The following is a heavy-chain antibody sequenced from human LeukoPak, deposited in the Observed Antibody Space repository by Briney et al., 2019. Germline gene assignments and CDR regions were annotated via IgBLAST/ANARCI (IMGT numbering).Heavy chain of an antibody. D-gene: IGHD1-26*01. J-gene: IGHJ3*02. CDR1: GGPIRSGDYY. CDR2: IYYSGCT. V-gene: IGHV4-30-4*08. CDR3: ARTRWEGDAFDI. Sequence: SQTLSLTCTVSGGPIRSGDYYWSWIRQPPGKSLERIGYIYYSGCTYYNPSLKSRVTISVDTSKNQFSLKLSSVTAADTAVYYCARTRWEGDAFDIWGQGTMVTASS.